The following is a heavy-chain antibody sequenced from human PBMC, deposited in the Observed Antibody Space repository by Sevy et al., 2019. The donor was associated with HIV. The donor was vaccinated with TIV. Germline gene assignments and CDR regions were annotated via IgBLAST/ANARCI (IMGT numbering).Heavy chain of an antibody. Sequence: GGSLRLSCATSGFPFNIYSMSWVRQAPGKGLEWVSTLSFGCGKINYADSVKGRFTISRDNSENTLYLEMNSLRAEDTALYFWAREGCTKPNDYWGRGTLVTVSS. D-gene: IGHD2-8*01. CDR3: AREGCTKPNDY. CDR1: GFPFNIYS. J-gene: IGHJ4*02. CDR2: LSFGCGKI. V-gene: IGHV3-23*01.